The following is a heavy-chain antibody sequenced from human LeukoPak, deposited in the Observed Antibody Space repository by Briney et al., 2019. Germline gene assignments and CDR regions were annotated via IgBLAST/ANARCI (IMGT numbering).Heavy chain of an antibody. CDR1: GFTFSSYG. CDR3: FFEYSTSSGDY. Sequence: SGGSLRLSCAASGFTFSSYGMSWVRQAPGKGLEWVSYISSSSSTRYYADSVEGRFTISRDNAKYSLYLQMNSLRAEDTAVYYCFFEYSTSSGDYWGQGTLVTVSS. V-gene: IGHV3-48*01. CDR2: ISSSSSTR. J-gene: IGHJ4*02. D-gene: IGHD6-6*01.